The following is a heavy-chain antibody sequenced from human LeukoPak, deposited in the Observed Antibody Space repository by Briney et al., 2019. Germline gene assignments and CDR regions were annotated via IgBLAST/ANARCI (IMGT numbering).Heavy chain of an antibody. CDR3: ARADGSSGYYYYFDY. CDR2: INHSGST. CDR1: GGSFSGYY. D-gene: IGHD3-22*01. V-gene: IGHV4-34*01. J-gene: IGHJ4*02. Sequence: SETLSLTCAVYGGSFSGYYWSWIRRPPGNGLEWIGEINHSGSTNYNPSLKSRVTISVDTSKNQFSLKLSSVTAADTAVYYCARADGSSGYYYYFDYWGQGTLVTVSS.